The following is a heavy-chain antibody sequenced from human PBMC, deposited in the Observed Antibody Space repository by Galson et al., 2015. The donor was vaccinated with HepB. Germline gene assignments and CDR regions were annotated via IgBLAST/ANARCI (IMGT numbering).Heavy chain of an antibody. D-gene: IGHD3-22*01. Sequence: SVKVSCKASGYTFTDNYIHWVRQAPGQGLEWMAWINPNTGGTNYAQKFQGRVTMTRDTSIGTAYMELSGLRSDDTAVYYCARDYEHVFDIWGQGTMVTVSS. CDR1: GYTFTDNY. V-gene: IGHV1-2*02. CDR2: INPNTGGT. J-gene: IGHJ3*02. CDR3: ARDYEHVFDI.